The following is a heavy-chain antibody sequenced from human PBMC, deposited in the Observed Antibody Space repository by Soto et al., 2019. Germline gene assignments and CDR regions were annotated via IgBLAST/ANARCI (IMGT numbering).Heavy chain of an antibody. J-gene: IGHJ6*02. CDR2: IYYSGST. V-gene: IGHV4-39*01. D-gene: IGHD3-10*01. CDR3: ARHSSATYYYGSGTFLPSYGMDV. CDR1: GGSISSSSYY. Sequence: PSETLSLTCTVSGGSISSSSYYWGWIRQPPGKGLEWIGSIYYSGSTYYNPSLKSRVTISVDTSKNQFSLKLSSVTAADTAVYYCARHSSATYYYGSGTFLPSYGMDVWGQGTTVTVSS.